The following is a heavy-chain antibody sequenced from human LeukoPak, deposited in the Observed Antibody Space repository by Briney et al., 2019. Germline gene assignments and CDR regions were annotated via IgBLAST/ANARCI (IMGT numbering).Heavy chain of an antibody. J-gene: IGHJ4*02. D-gene: IGHD1-7*01. V-gene: IGHV1-46*01. Sequence: ASVRVSFTPSGYTVPSYYMHWVRQAPGQGLEWMGMINHSGGRITYAQKFQGRVTMTRDKSTSTVYMELSSLRSDDTAVYYCAREHPQGGNYEVYFDYWGQGTLVSVSS. CDR1: GYTVPSYY. CDR2: INHSGGRI. CDR3: AREHPQGGNYEVYFDY.